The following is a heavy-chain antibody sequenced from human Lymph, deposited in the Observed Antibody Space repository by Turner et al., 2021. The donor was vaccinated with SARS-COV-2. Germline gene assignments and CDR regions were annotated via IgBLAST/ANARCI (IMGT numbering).Heavy chain of an antibody. CDR2: INPNSGGT. V-gene: IGHV1-2*02. Sequence: QVHLVQSGAEVKKPGASVKVSCKASGYTFTDYYMHWVRQAPGQGREWMGWINPNSGGTNYAQKFQGRVTMTRDTSISTAYRELRWLRSDDTAVYFCARGESIAVAGTQYFDYWGQGTLVTVSS. D-gene: IGHD6-19*01. CDR3: ARGESIAVAGTQYFDY. J-gene: IGHJ4*02. CDR1: GYTFTDYY.